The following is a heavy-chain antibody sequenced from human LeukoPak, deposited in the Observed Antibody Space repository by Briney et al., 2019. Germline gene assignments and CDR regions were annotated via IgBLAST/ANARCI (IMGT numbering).Heavy chain of an antibody. V-gene: IGHV3-23*01. CDR2: ISGSGRSS. J-gene: IGHJ4*02. D-gene: IGHD5-24*01. CDR3: ARKDGYTRGFDY. Sequence: PGGSLRLSCAASGFTFSGSDMVWVRQAPGKGLEWVSAISGSGRSSYYADSVKGRSTFSRDNSKNTLYLQMNSLRAEDTAVYYCARKDGYTRGFDYWGQGTLVTVSS. CDR1: GFTFSGSD.